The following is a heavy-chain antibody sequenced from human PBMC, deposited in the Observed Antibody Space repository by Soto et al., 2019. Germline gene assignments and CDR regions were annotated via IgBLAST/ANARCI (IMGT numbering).Heavy chain of an antibody. CDR3: ASRSGQLPYYFDY. CDR2: ISAYKGNT. Sequence: ASVKVSCKASGFTFTNYGISWVREAPGQGLEWMGWISAYKGNTNYAQKFQGRVTMTTDTSTSTAYLELRSLRSDDMAVYFCASRSGQLPYYFDYWGQGTQVTVSS. V-gene: IGHV1-18*03. J-gene: IGHJ4*02. CDR1: GFTFTNYG. D-gene: IGHD6-6*01.